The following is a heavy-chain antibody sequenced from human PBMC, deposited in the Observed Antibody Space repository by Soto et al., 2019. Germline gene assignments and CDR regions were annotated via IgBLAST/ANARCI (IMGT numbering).Heavy chain of an antibody. Sequence: ASVKVSCKASGYTFTSYGISCVRQAPGQGLEWMGWISAYNGNTNYAQKLQGRVTMTTDTSTSTAYMELRSLRSDDTAVYYCARGYCSSTSCYFIHYWGQGTLVTVSS. CDR2: ISAYNGNT. CDR3: ARGYCSSTSCYFIHY. J-gene: IGHJ4*02. CDR1: GYTFTSYG. D-gene: IGHD2-2*01. V-gene: IGHV1-18*01.